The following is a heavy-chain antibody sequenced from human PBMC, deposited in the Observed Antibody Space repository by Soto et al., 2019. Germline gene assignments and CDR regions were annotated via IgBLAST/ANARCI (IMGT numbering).Heavy chain of an antibody. D-gene: IGHD6-13*01. Sequence: PSQTLSLTCAISGDSVSSNSAAWNWIRQSPSRGLEWLGRTYYRSKWYNDYAVSVKSRITINPDTSKNQFSLQLNSVTPEDTAVYYCARWESGIAAAGPLVRGFDYWGQGTLVTVSS. V-gene: IGHV6-1*01. CDR1: GDSVSSNSAA. CDR3: ARWESGIAAAGPLVRGFDY. CDR2: TYYRSKWYN. J-gene: IGHJ4*02.